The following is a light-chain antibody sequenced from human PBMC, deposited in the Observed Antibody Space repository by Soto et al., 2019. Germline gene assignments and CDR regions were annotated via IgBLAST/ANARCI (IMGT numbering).Light chain of an antibody. CDR3: QQYNSYSPRIT. V-gene: IGKV1-39*01. J-gene: IGKJ4*01. Sequence: DIQLTQSPSSLSASVGDTVTITCRASQTVSRYLNWYQQKSGTAPKLLIYAASTLHTGVPSRFSGRGSGTDFTLTINNLQREDFATYYCQQYNSYSPRITFGGGTKVDIK. CDR2: AAS. CDR1: QTVSRY.